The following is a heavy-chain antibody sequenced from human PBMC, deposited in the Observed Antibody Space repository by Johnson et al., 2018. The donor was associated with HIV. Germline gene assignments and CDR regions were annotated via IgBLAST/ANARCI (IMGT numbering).Heavy chain of an antibody. CDR2: ISGNGGST. CDR3: AKEVGNYWPDACDI. J-gene: IGHJ3*02. V-gene: IGHV3-64*01. CDR1: EFTFSSYD. D-gene: IGHD3-22*01. Sequence: VQLVESGGGVVQPGRSLRVQPGRSLRVSCAASEFTFSSYDMHWVRQATGKGLEYVSGISGNGGSTSYANSVKGRFTISRDNSKNTLYLQMNSLRAEDTDVYYCAKEVGNYWPDACDIWGQGTMVTVSS.